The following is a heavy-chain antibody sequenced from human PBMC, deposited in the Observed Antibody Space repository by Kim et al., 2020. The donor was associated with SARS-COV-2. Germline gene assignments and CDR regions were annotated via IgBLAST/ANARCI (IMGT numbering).Heavy chain of an antibody. CDR2: IYHSGST. CDR3: ARASYSSTWYYNWLDP. CDR1: GGSISDYY. D-gene: IGHD6-13*01. V-gene: IGHV4-59*01. J-gene: IGHJ5*02. Sequence: ETLSLTCTVSGGSISDYYWSWIRQPPGKGLEWIGYIYHSGSTKYNPSLKSRVSISVDTSKNQFSLMLNSVTAADTAVYYCARASYSSTWYYNWLDPWGQGTLVIVSS.